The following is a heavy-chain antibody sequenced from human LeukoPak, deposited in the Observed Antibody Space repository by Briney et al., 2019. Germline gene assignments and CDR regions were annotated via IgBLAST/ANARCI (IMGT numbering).Heavy chain of an antibody. CDR2: ISVSATT. Sequence: GGSLRLSCAASGFTFNNYAMSWVRQAPGKGLEWVSAISVSATTYYADSVMGRFTISRDNSKNTLYLQMNSLRVEDTAVYYCARSKEDCCGSFDPWGQGTLVTVSS. V-gene: IGHV3-23*01. CDR1: GFTFNNYA. D-gene: IGHD2-15*01. J-gene: IGHJ5*02. CDR3: ARSKEDCCGSFDP.